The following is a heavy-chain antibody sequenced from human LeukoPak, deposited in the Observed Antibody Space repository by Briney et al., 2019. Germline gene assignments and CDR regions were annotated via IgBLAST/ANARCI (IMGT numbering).Heavy chain of an antibody. D-gene: IGHD6-19*01. J-gene: IGHJ4*02. Sequence: GGSLRLSCAASGFTFSSYGMHWVRQAPGNGLEWVAVISYDGNNKYYVDSVKGRFTISRDNSKNTPYLQMSSLRPEDTAVYYCAKDRSSSGWYYFDYWGQGTLVTVSS. CDR3: AKDRSSSGWYYFDY. CDR1: GFTFSSYG. CDR2: ISYDGNNK. V-gene: IGHV3-30*18.